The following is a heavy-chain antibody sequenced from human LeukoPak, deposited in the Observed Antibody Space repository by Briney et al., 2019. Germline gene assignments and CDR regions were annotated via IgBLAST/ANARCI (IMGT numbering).Heavy chain of an antibody. Sequence: KPSETLSLTCTVSGGSISSSSYYWSWIRQPPGKGLEWIGEINHSGSTNYNPSLKSRVTISVDTSKNQFSLKLSSVTAADTAVYYCARAGANWGSKYAFDIWGQGTMVTVSS. D-gene: IGHD7-27*01. CDR2: INHSGST. CDR3: ARAGANWGSKYAFDI. V-gene: IGHV4-39*07. J-gene: IGHJ3*02. CDR1: GGSISSSSYY.